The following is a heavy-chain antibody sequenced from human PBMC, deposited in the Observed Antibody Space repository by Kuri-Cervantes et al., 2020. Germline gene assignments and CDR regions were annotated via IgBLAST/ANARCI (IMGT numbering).Heavy chain of an antibody. D-gene: IGHD3-22*01. CDR2: IRYDGSNQ. Sequence: GGSLRLSCAASGFTFSSYGMHWVRQAPGKGLEWVAFIRYDGSNQYFADSVKGRFTISRDISKNTLYLQMNSLRAEDTAVYSCAKDIGWYYYDSRGGVGADYWGQGTLVTVSS. J-gene: IGHJ4*02. CDR1: GFTFSSYG. CDR3: AKDIGWYYYDSRGGVGADY. V-gene: IGHV3-30*02.